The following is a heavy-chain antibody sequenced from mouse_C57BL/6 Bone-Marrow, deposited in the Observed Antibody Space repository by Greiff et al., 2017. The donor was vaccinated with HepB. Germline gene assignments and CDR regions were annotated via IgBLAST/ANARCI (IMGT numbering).Heavy chain of an antibody. CDR3: ARRGYYGSSFYYFDY. D-gene: IGHD1-1*01. CDR1: GFTFSDYY. J-gene: IGHJ2*01. CDR2: ISNGGGRT. V-gene: IGHV5-12*01. Sequence: EVKVVESGGGLVQPGGSLKLSCAASGFTFSDYYMYWVRQTPEKRLEWVAYISNGGGRTYYPDTVKGRFTISIDNAKNTLYLQMSRLKSEDTAMYYCARRGYYGSSFYYFDYWGQGTTLTVSS.